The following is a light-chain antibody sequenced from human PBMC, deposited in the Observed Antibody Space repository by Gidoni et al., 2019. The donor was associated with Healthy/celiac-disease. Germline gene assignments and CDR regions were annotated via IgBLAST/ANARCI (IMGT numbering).Light chain of an antibody. CDR2: AAS. Sequence: DIQMTQSPSSLSASVGDRVTITCRASQSISSYLNWYQQKPGKAPKLLIYAASSLQSGVPSRFSGSGSGTDFTLTISSLQLEDFATYYCQQSYRWTFGQGTKVEIK. CDR3: QQSYRWT. CDR1: QSISSY. V-gene: IGKV1-39*01. J-gene: IGKJ1*01.